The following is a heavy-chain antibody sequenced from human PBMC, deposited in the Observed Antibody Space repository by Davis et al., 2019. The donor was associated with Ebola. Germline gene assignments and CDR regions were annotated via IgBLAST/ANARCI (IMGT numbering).Heavy chain of an antibody. Sequence: AASVKVSCKASGYTFTNYGITWVRQAPGQGLEWMGRVNPYSSGTNYAQKFQGRVSMTRDTSISTAHMEVTSLTSDDTAVYYCAIPGRSGGSAGGSISGMLVWGKGTTVTVSS. D-gene: IGHD3-16*01. CDR1: GYTFTNYG. CDR3: AIPGRSGGSAGGSISGMLV. J-gene: IGHJ6*04. V-gene: IGHV1-2*06. CDR2: VNPYSSGT.